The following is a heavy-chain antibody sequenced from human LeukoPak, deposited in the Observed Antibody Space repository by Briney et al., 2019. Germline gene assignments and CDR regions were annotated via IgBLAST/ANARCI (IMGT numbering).Heavy chain of an antibody. V-gene: IGHV3-7*01. CDR3: ARDLVRSDH. D-gene: IGHD6-6*01. CDR1: GFTFSSYW. J-gene: IGHJ4*02. Sequence: GGSLRLSCAVSGFTFSSYWMNWVRQAPGKGLEWVANIKQDGSQKYYVDSVKGRFTISRDNAKNSLYLQMNSLRAEDTAVYYCARDLVRSDHWGQGTLVTVSS. CDR2: IKQDGSQK.